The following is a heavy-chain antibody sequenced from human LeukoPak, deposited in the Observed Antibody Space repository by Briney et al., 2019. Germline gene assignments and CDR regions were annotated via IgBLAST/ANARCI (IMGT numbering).Heavy chain of an antibody. CDR1: GGSISSGSYY. CDR2: IYYSGST. J-gene: IGHJ4*02. D-gene: IGHD4-23*01. CDR3: ARWAVVPRGYYFDY. Sequence: PSQTLSLTFTVSGGSISSGSYYWSWIRQPAGKGLEWIGYIYYSGSTNYNPSLKSRVTISVDTSKNQFSLKLSSVTAADTAVYYCARWAVVPRGYYFDYWGQGTLVTVSS. V-gene: IGHV4-61*10.